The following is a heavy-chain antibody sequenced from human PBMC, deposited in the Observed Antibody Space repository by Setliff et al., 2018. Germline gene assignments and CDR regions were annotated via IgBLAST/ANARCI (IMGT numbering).Heavy chain of an antibody. CDR2: IWDDGGNK. CDR1: GFTFSTYR. D-gene: IGHD4-17*01. V-gene: IGHV3-33*08. J-gene: IGHJ4*02. CDR3: ARLRKDYGDYYYFDY. Sequence: AGGSLRLSCAASGFTFSTYRMHWVRQAPGKGLEWVAVIWDDGGNKYHADSVKGRFTISRDNAKNSLHLQMNSLRAEDTAVYYCARLRKDYGDYYYFDYWGQGTLVTVSS.